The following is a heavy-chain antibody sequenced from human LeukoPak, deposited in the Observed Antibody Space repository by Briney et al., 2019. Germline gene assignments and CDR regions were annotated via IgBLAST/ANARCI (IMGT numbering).Heavy chain of an antibody. V-gene: IGHV3-23*01. Sequence: PGGSLRLSCAASGFTFSSYAMSWVRQAPGKGLEWVSAISGSGGSTYYADSVKGRFTISRDNSKNTLYLQMNSLRAEDTAVYYCAKVNDIVVVPAAISLHHNWFDPRGQGTLVTVSS. D-gene: IGHD2-2*01. J-gene: IGHJ5*02. CDR2: ISGSGGST. CDR1: GFTFSSYA. CDR3: AKVNDIVVVPAAISLHHNWFDP.